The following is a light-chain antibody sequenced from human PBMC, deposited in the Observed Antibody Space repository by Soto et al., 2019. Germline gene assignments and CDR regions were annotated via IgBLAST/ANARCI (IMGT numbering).Light chain of an antibody. CDR1: SSNNGSNY. CDR2: RNN. J-gene: IGLJ3*02. V-gene: IGLV1-47*01. Sequence: QSVLTQPPSASGTPGQRVTNSCSGTSSNNGSNYVYWYQQLPGTAPKLFIYRNNQRPSGVPDRFSGSKSGTSASLARSGLRSEDEADYYCASLDDSLSGWVFGGGTTVTVL. CDR3: ASLDDSLSGWV.